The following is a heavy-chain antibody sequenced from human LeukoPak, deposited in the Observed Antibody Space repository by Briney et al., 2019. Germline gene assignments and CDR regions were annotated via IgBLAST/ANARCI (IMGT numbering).Heavy chain of an antibody. CDR2: IYYSGST. D-gene: IGHD3-16*02. J-gene: IGHJ6*03. Sequence: SETLSLTCTVSGGSFSSYYWSWIRQPPGKGLEWIGYIYYSGSTNYNPSLKSRVTISVDTSKNQFSLKLSSVTAADTAVYYCASWGYDYVWGSYRRYYYYMDVWGKGTTVTISS. V-gene: IGHV4-59*01. CDR1: GGSFSSYY. CDR3: ASWGYDYVWGSYRRYYYYMDV.